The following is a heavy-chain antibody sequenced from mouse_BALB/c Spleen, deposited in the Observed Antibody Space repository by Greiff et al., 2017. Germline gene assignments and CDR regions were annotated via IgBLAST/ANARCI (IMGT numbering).Heavy chain of an antibody. Sequence: QVQLKESGPGLVAPSQSLSITCTVSGFSLTSYDISWIRQPPGKGLEWLGVIWTGGGTNYNSAFMSRLSISKDNSKSQVFLKMNSLQTDDTAIYYCVREGGSSYVHYAMDYWGQGTSVTVSS. CDR2: IWTGGGT. CDR1: GFSLTSYD. V-gene: IGHV2-9-2*01. D-gene: IGHD1-1*01. J-gene: IGHJ4*01. CDR3: VREGGSSYVHYAMDY.